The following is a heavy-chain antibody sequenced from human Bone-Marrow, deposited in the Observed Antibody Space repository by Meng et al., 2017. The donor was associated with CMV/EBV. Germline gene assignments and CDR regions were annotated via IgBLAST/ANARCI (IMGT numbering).Heavy chain of an antibody. V-gene: IGHV4-34*01. J-gene: IGHJ4*02. D-gene: IGHD3-22*01. CDR3: ARGGVVVNGAPFDY. CDR2: INHSGST. Sequence: QVQLQQWGAGLLKPSEPLSLTCAVYGGSFSGYYWSWIRQPPGKGLEWIGEINHSGSTNYNPSLKSRVTISVDTSKNQFSLKLSSVTAADTAVYYCARGGVVVNGAPFDYWGQGTLVTVSS. CDR1: GGSFSGYY.